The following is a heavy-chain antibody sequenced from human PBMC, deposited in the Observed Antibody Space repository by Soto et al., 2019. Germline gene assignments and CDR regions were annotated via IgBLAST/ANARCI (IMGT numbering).Heavy chain of an antibody. CDR3: ARLRISTVSTTYYFDY. CDR2: ISNSGST. Sequence: SETLSLTCTVSGDSISDYYWSWIRQPPGKGLEWIAYISNSGSTDYNPSLKSRVTISVDMSTNQFSLKLDSVTAADTAAYYCARLRISTVSTTYYFDYWGQGTLVTVSS. V-gene: IGHV4-59*01. D-gene: IGHD4-17*01. J-gene: IGHJ4*02. CDR1: GDSISDYY.